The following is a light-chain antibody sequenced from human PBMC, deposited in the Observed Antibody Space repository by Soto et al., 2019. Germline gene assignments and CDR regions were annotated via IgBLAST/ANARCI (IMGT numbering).Light chain of an antibody. J-gene: IGLJ1*01. CDR3: SSYTSSSTRDV. Sequence: QSALTQPASVSGSPGQSITISCTGTSSDVGGYNYVSWYQQHPGKAPKLMIYEVSHRPSGVSNRFSGSKSGNTASLTISGLQAEDEADYYCSSYTSSSTRDVFGTGTKVTVL. V-gene: IGLV2-14*01. CDR1: SSDVGGYNY. CDR2: EVS.